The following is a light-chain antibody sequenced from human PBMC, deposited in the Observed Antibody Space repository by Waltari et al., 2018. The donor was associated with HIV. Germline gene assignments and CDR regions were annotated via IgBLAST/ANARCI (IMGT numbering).Light chain of an antibody. CDR1: ESVHSN. CDR3: QQYHKWPET. Sequence: EILMTQSPATLSVSPGGGATASCRASESVHSNLAWFQQKPGQAPRLLFYAASTRATGLPDRFSASGSGTEFTLTISSLQSEDFALYFCQQYHKWPETFGQGTKLEIK. CDR2: AAS. V-gene: IGKV3-15*01. J-gene: IGKJ2*01.